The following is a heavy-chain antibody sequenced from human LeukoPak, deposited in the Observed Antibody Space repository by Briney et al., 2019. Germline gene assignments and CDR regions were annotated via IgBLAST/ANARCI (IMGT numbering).Heavy chain of an antibody. Sequence: GGTLRLSCAASGFTFSNHGMNWVRQAPGKGLEWVAVISYDGSNTYYADSVKGRFTISRDNSKNTLYLQMNSLRAEDTAVYYCAKGGYCSGGSCYSGGYYYYMDVWGKGTTVTVSS. V-gene: IGHV3-30*18. CDR1: GFTFSNHG. D-gene: IGHD2-15*01. CDR2: ISYDGSNT. J-gene: IGHJ6*03. CDR3: AKGGYCSGGSCYSGGYYYYMDV.